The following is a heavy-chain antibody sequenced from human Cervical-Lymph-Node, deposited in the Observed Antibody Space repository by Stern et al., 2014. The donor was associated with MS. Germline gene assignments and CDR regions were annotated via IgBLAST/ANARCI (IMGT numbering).Heavy chain of an antibody. CDR1: GGSFSSYA. Sequence: VQLVESGAEVKQPGSSVTVSCKASGGSFSSYAISWVRQAPGQGLEWMGGILPFLDTPKYAQKFQGRVTITADESTSTAYMELSGLRSGDTAVYYCARTRSKFDGFDPWGQGTLVTVSS. J-gene: IGHJ5*02. D-gene: IGHD3-10*02. V-gene: IGHV1-69*01. CDR3: ARTRSKFDGFDP. CDR2: ILPFLDTP.